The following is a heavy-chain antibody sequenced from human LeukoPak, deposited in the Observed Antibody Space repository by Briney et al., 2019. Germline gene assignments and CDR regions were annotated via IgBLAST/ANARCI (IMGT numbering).Heavy chain of an antibody. Sequence: GASVKVFCKPSGYTFTGYYMHWVRQAPGQGLDWMAWINPNSGGTNYAQKFQGRVTMTRDTSISTAYMELSRLRSDDTAVYYCARVSSITWAVDYWGQGTLVTVSS. CDR2: INPNSGGT. CDR3: ARVSSITWAVDY. J-gene: IGHJ4*02. D-gene: IGHD1-26*01. CDR1: GYTFTGYY. V-gene: IGHV1-2*02.